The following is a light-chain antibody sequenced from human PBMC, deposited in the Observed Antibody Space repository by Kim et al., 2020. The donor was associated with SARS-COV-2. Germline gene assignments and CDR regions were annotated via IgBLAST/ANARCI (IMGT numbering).Light chain of an antibody. J-gene: IGKJ2*01. V-gene: IGKV3-15*01. CDR2: DAS. CDR1: QSVSSN. Sequence: EIVMAQSPVTLSVSPGERATLSCRASQSVSSNLAWYQQKPGQAPRLLISDASTRVTGIPARFSGSGSGTEFTLTITSLQSEDFAVYYCQQYNIWLYTFGQGTKLEI. CDR3: QQYNIWLYT.